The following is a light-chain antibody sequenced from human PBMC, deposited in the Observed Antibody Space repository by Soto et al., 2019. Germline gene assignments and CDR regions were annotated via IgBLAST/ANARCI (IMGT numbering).Light chain of an antibody. Sequence: QSVLTQPPSASGTPGQRVTISCSGSSSNIGTYTVNWYQQLPGTAPKLLIYSNNQRPSGVPDRFSGSKSGTSASLAISGLQSEDESGYYCSTWDDSLNGLVFGTGTKVTVL. V-gene: IGLV1-44*01. J-gene: IGLJ1*01. CDR1: SSNIGTYT. CDR3: STWDDSLNGLV. CDR2: SNN.